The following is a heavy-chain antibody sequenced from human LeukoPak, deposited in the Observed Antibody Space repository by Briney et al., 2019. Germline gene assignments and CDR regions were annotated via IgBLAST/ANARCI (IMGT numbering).Heavy chain of an antibody. CDR1: GGSFSGYY. CDR3: ARGPDYYGSGSLPQNFDY. J-gene: IGHJ4*02. Sequence: PSETLPLTCAVYGGSFSGYYWSWIRQPPGKGLEWIGEINHSGSTNYNPSLKSRVTISVDTSKNQFSLKLSSVTAADTAVYYCARGPDYYGSGSLPQNFDYWGQGTLVTVSS. V-gene: IGHV4-34*01. CDR2: INHSGST. D-gene: IGHD3-10*01.